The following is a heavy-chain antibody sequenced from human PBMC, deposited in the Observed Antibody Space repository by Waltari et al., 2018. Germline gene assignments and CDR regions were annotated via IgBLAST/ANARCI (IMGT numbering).Heavy chain of an antibody. CDR3: ARINTYYYDSSGSPPFDY. Sequence: QVQLQQWGAGLLKPSETLSLTCAVYGGSFSGYYWSWIRQPPGKGLEWIGEINHSGSTNYNPSLKSRVTRSVDTSKNQFSLKLSSVTAADTAVYYCARINTYYYDSSGSPPFDYWGQGTLVTVSS. CDR2: INHSGST. CDR1: GGSFSGYY. D-gene: IGHD3-22*01. J-gene: IGHJ4*02. V-gene: IGHV4-34*01.